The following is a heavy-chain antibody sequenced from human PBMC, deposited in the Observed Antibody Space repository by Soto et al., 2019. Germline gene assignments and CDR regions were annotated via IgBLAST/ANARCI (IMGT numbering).Heavy chain of an antibody. J-gene: IGHJ4*02. Sequence: QVQLLESGPGLVKPSETLSLTCTIYGGSISSYFWSWIRQPPGKGLEWIGYFHYSGTTVYSPSLKSRVTMSIDTSENQFTLNLTSVTAADTAVYYCARDTGSYYLDSWGQGSLVTVSS. D-gene: IGHD1-26*01. CDR3: ARDTGSYYLDS. CDR2: FHYSGTT. V-gene: IGHV4-59*01. CDR1: GGSISSYF.